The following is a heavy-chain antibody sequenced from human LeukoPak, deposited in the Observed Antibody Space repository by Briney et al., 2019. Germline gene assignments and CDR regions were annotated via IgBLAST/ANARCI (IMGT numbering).Heavy chain of an antibody. D-gene: IGHD4-11*01. V-gene: IGHV3-30*04. CDR2: ISYDGSNK. Sequence: PGRSLRLSCAASGFTFSSYAMHWVRQAPGKGLEWVAVISYDGSNKYYADSVKGRFTISRDNSKNTLYLQMNSLRAEDTAVYYCAKGDYRPHDVDYWGQGTLVTVSS. CDR3: AKGDYRPHDVDY. J-gene: IGHJ4*02. CDR1: GFTFSSYA.